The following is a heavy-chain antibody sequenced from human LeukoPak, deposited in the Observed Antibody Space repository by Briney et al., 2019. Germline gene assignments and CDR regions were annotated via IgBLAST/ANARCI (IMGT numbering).Heavy chain of an antibody. D-gene: IGHD3-10*02. CDR1: GGSISSSSYY. J-gene: IGHJ5*02. Sequence: SETLSLTCTVSGGSISSSSYYWGWIRQPPGKGLEWIGSIYYSGSTYYNPSLKSRVTISVDTSKNHFSLKLSSVTAADTAVYYCAREADYYGRGWFDPWGQGTLVTVSS. V-gene: IGHV4-39*02. CDR3: AREADYYGRGWFDP. CDR2: IYYSGST.